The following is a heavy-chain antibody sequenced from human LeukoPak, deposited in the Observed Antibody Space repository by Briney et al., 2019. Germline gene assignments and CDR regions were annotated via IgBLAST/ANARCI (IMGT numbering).Heavy chain of an antibody. CDR1: GSTFSNYW. CDR3: ARGNAHAFDI. CDR2: IHSDGIST. D-gene: IGHD1-1*01. Sequence: QSGGSLRLSCAASGSTFSNYWMHWVRQAPGKGLVWVSRIHSDGISTTSADSVKGRFTTSRDNAENTLYLQMNSLRAEDTAVYFCARGNAHAFDIWGQGTMVTVSS. V-gene: IGHV3-74*01. J-gene: IGHJ3*02.